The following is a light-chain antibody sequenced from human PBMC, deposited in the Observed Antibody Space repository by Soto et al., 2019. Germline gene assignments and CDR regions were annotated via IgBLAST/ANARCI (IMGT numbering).Light chain of an antibody. CDR1: QAINIY. J-gene: IGKJ5*01. CDR2: DAS. Sequence: DIPMTQSPSSLFASVGDRVTITCQATQAINIYLNWYQQKPGKAPNLLIYDASNLEIGVPSRFSGSGSGTHFTFTISSLQTEDIGTYYCQQYDILPITFGRGTRLEIK. CDR3: QQYDILPIT. V-gene: IGKV1-33*01.